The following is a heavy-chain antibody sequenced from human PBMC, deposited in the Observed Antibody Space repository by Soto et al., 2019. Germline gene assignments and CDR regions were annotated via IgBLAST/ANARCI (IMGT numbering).Heavy chain of an antibody. J-gene: IGHJ5*02. V-gene: IGHV1-18*01. D-gene: IGHD1-7*01. CDR3: ARGRGELRFDP. CDR1: GYSFSDFG. CDR2: TSTYNDKT. Sequence: QVQLMQSGAEMKQPGASVKVSCRASGYSFSDFGISWVRQAPGQGLEWVGWTSTYNDKTDYAQKVQGRVTMTTDTSTNTAYMELRGLRSDDTAVYYCARGRGELRFDPWGQGTLVTVSS.